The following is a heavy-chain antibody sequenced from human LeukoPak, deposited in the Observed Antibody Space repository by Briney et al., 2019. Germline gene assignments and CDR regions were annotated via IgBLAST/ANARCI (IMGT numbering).Heavy chain of an antibody. J-gene: IGHJ4*02. D-gene: IGHD4-17*01. CDR1: GFTFSSYS. Sequence: PGGSLRLSCATSGFTFSSYSMNWVRQAPGKGLEWVSSISSSSSYIYYADSVKGRFTISRDNAKNSLYLQMNSLRAEDTAVYYCARDRNGDYPGWGQGTLVTVSS. CDR2: ISSSSSYI. V-gene: IGHV3-21*01. CDR3: ARDRNGDYPG.